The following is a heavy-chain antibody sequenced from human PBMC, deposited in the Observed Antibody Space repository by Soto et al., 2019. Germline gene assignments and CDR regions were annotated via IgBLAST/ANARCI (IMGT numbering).Heavy chain of an antibody. J-gene: IGHJ4*02. V-gene: IGHV4-39*01. CDR2: IYYSGST. Sequence: SETLSLTCTVSGGSISSSSYYWGWIRQPPGKGLEWIGSIYYSGSTYYNPSLKSRVTISVDTSKNQFSLKLSSVTAADTAVYYCARQRFLEWLLREFDYWGQGTLVTVSS. CDR3: ARQRFLEWLLREFDY. D-gene: IGHD3-3*01. CDR1: GGSISSSSYY.